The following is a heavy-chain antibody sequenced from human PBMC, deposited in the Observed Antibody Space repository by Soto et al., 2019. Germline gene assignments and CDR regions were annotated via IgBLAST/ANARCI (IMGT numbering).Heavy chain of an antibody. V-gene: IGHV4-39*01. CDR1: GGSISTSVHY. CDR2: IYNNGDT. CDR3: ARLQRPGTFDY. D-gene: IGHD1-1*01. J-gene: IGHJ4*02. Sequence: QLQLQESGPGLVKPSETLSLTCTVSGGSISTSVHYWAWIRQPPGKGLEWMGTIYNNGDTYYNSSLKGQIAMFVDPSKNVFSLRLTSVTALDTAVYYCARLQRPGTFDYWGLGTLVTVSS.